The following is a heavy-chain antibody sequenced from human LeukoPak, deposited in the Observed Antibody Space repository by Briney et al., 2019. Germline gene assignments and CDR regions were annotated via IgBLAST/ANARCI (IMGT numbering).Heavy chain of an antibody. Sequence: GGSLRLSCAASGFTFSGSAMHWVRQASGKGLEWVGRIRSKANSYATAYAASVKGRFTISRDDSKNTAYLQMNSLKTEDTAVYYCTSRYYDSSGYHGDIDYWGQGTLVTVSS. CDR2: IRSKANSYAT. D-gene: IGHD3-22*01. J-gene: IGHJ4*02. CDR3: TSRYYDSSGYHGDIDY. CDR1: GFTFSGSA. V-gene: IGHV3-73*01.